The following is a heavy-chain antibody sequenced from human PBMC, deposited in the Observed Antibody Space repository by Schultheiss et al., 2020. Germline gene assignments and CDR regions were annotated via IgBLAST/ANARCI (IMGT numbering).Heavy chain of an antibody. CDR1: GGSFSGYY. V-gene: IGHV4-34*01. CDR3: ARDGVDVLTTVWFDP. Sequence: SATLPLTCAVYGGSFSGYYWSWIRQPPGKGLEWIGEINHSGSTNYNPSLKSRVTMSVDTSKNQFSLKLSSVTAADTAVYYCARDGVDVLTTVWFDPWGQGTLVTVSS. CDR2: INHSGST. J-gene: IGHJ5*02. D-gene: IGHD4-11*01.